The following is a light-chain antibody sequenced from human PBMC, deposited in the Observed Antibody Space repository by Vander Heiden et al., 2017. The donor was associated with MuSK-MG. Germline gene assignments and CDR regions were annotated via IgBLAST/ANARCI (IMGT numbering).Light chain of an antibody. CDR2: GAS. CDR3: QQYGSSPFT. Sequence: EIVLTQSPGTLSLSPGVRATLSCRASQSVSSSYLAWYQHKPGHAPRLLIYGASSRATGIPDRFSGSGSGTDFTLTISRLEPEDFAVYYCQQYGSSPFTFGPGTKVDIK. V-gene: IGKV3-20*01. CDR1: QSVSSSY. J-gene: IGKJ3*01.